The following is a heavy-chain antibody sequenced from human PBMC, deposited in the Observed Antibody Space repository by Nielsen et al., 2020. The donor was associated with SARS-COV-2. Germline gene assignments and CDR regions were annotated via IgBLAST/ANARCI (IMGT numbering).Heavy chain of an antibody. Sequence: GESLKISCAASGFTFSCYWMHWVRQAPGKGLVWVSRINSDGSSTSYADSVKGRFTISRDNAENSLSLQMNSLRAEDTAVYYCARESVTGTDAFDIWGQGTVVTVSS. CDR3: ARESVTGTDAFDI. D-gene: IGHD6-19*01. CDR1: GFTFSCYW. CDR2: INSDGSST. V-gene: IGHV3-74*01. J-gene: IGHJ3*02.